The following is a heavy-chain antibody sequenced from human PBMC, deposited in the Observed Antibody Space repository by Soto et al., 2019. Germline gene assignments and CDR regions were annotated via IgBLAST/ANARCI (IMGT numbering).Heavy chain of an antibody. Sequence: SGPTLVHPTQTLTLTCTFSGFSLSTSGVGVGWIRQPPGKALEWLALIYWDDDKRYSPSLKSRLTITKDTSKNQVVLTMTNMDPVDTATYYCAHRRFVTAHKHEDAFDIWGQGTMVTVSS. CDR2: IYWDDDK. J-gene: IGHJ3*02. D-gene: IGHD2-21*01. CDR1: GFSLSTSGVG. V-gene: IGHV2-5*02. CDR3: AHRRFVTAHKHEDAFDI.